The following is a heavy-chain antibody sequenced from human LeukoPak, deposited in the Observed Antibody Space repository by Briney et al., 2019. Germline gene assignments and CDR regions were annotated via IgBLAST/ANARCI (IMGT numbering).Heavy chain of an antibody. V-gene: IGHV4-59*01. D-gene: IGHD1-1*01. Sequence: TSETLSLTCTVYAGSISTFFWSWNRQPPGKGREWIGSMHYSGASKYNPSLKSRVSLSIDTSKQQFSLRLSSVTAADTAVYYCARDLELERNRWNYFESWGQGTLVTVSS. CDR2: MHYSGAS. J-gene: IGHJ4*02. CDR1: AGSISTFF. CDR3: ARDLELERNRWNYFES.